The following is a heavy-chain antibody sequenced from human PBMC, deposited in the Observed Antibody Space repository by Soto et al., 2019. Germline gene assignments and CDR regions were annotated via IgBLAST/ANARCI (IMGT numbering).Heavy chain of an antibody. D-gene: IGHD6-13*01. CDR3: AKDQNPSDSRSFYY. V-gene: IGHV3-23*01. Sequence: PGGSLRLSCAASGFTFSSYAMSWVRQAPGKGLEWVSAISGSGGSTYYADSVKGRFTISRDNSKNALYLQMNSLRAEDTAVYYCAKDQNPSDSRSFYYRGQRSWVSGSS. CDR1: GFTFSSYA. CDR2: ISGSGGST. J-gene: IGHJ4*02.